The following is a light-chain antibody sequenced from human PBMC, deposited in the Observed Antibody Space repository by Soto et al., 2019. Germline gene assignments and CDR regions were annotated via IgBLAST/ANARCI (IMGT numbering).Light chain of an antibody. Sequence: SYELTQPPSLSVAPGQTARFTCGGNNIGIKSVHWYQQKPGQAPVLVVYDDNDRPSGIPARVSGSNSGNTATLTISRVEAGDEADYYCQVWDSGSDHVVFGGGTKLTVL. CDR2: DDN. V-gene: IGLV3-21*02. CDR3: QVWDSGSDHVV. J-gene: IGLJ2*01. CDR1: NIGIKS.